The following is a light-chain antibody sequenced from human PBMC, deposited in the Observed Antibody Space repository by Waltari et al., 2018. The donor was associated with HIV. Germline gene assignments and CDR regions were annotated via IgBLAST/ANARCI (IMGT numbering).Light chain of an antibody. V-gene: IGLV1-51*01. Sequence: QSVLTQPPSVSSAPGQTGTISRSGSSPHSGTTYVSWYQQVTGAAPKLVLYDNNERPSGIRDRFSGSKSGTSATLDITGLQPGDEADYYCGTWDSGKNVWVFGGGTKLTVL. CDR2: DNN. CDR3: GTWDSGKNVWV. CDR1: SPHSGTTY. J-gene: IGLJ3*02.